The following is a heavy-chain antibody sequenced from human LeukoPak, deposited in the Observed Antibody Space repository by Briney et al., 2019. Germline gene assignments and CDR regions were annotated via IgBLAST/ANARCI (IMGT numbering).Heavy chain of an antibody. V-gene: IGHV4-34*01. CDR2: INHSGST. J-gene: IGHJ4*02. CDR1: GGSFSGYY. CDR3: ARGRDYGGNLDY. D-gene: IGHD4-23*01. Sequence: PSETLSLTCAVYGGSFSGYYWSWIRQPPGKGLEWIGEINHSGSTNYNPSLKSRVTISVDTSKNQFSLKLSSVTAADTAVYYCARGRDYGGNLDYWGQGTLVTVSS.